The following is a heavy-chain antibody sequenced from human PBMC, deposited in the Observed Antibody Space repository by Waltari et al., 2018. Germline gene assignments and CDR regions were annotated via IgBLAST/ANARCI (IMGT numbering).Heavy chain of an antibody. CDR3: ARGNTASLDY. CDR2: IYSAVTT. V-gene: IGHV3-53*01. CDR1: GVTVTNYY. D-gene: IGHD2-21*02. J-gene: IGHJ4*02. Sequence: HLVESGGGLIQPGGSVRLSCAASGVTVTNYYMGWVRQAPGRGLECFSVIYSAVTTYYADSVKGRFTISRDTFRNTLYLQMDNLRPDDTAVYYCARGNTASLDYWGQGTLVTVSS.